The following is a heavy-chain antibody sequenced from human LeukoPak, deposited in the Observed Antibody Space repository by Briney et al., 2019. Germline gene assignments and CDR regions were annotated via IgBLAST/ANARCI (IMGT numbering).Heavy chain of an antibody. D-gene: IGHD1-14*01. J-gene: IGHJ1*01. Sequence: GGSLRLSCAASGFTFNLHGMHWVRQAPGKGLEWISFIRYDGSTTFYGASVKGRFTISRDNSKNILFLAMNTLRPEDTAIYYCARTPGVTLARGEIQHWGQGTLVSVS. V-gene: IGHV3-30*02. CDR2: IRYDGSTT. CDR3: ARTPGVTLARGEIQH. CDR1: GFTFNLHG.